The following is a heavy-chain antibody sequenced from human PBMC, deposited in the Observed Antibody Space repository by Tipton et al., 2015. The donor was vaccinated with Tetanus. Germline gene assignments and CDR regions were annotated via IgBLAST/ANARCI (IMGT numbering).Heavy chain of an antibody. CDR2: IYYSGST. D-gene: IGHD6-6*01. V-gene: IGHV4-31*03. J-gene: IGHJ5*02. CDR1: GGSISRGGYF. Sequence: TLSLTCTVSGGSISRGGYFWNWIRQRPGKGPEWIGYIYYSGSTYYNPSLKSRVSMSVDTSKNQFSLNLTSVTAADTAVYYCARDQGGGRVVRLNWLDPGGQGTLVTVAS. CDR3: ARDQGGGRVVRLNWLDP.